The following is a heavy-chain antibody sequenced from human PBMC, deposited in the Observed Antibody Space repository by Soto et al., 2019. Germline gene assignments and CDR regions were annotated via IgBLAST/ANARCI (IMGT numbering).Heavy chain of an antibody. V-gene: IGHV1-69*12. CDR3: ARDKDRQQVGGNYYYSLDV. CDR2: IMPVFATP. D-gene: IGHD2-2*01. CDR1: GGTFSTSA. J-gene: IGHJ6*02. Sequence: QVQLMQSGAEVKKPGSSVKVSCKASGGTFSTSAISWVRQAPGEGLEWVGGIMPVFATPDYAQKCQGRVTISADESTTTAYLEMTSLTTDDTAVYYCARDKDRQQVGGNYYYSLDVWGQGTAITVSS.